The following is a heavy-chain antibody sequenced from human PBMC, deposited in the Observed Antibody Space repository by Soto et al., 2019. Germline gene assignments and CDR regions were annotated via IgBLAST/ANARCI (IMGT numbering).Heavy chain of an antibody. D-gene: IGHD6-13*01. J-gene: IGHJ6*02. CDR3: ARDRSSSWYNYYYGMDV. V-gene: IGHV3-74*01. CDR2: INSDGSST. Sequence: GGSLRLSCAASGFTFSSYWMHWVRQAPGKGLVWVSRINSDGSSTSYADSVKGRFTISRDNAKNTLYLQMNSLRAEDTAVYYCARDRSSSWYNYYYGMDVWGQGTTVTVSS. CDR1: GFTFSSYW.